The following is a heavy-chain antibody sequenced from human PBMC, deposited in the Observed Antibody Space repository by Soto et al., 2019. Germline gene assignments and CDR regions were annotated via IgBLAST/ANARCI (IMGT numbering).Heavy chain of an antibody. Sequence: GGSLRLSCAASGFTFSSYSMNWVRQAPGKGLEWVSYISSSSSTIYYADSVKGRFTISRDNAKNSLYLQMNSLRAEDTAVYYCAGQTYCSGGSCYDYYYYYMDVWGKGTTVTVSS. D-gene: IGHD2-15*01. V-gene: IGHV3-48*01. CDR1: GFTFSSYS. CDR3: AGQTYCSGGSCYDYYYYYMDV. CDR2: ISSSSSTI. J-gene: IGHJ6*03.